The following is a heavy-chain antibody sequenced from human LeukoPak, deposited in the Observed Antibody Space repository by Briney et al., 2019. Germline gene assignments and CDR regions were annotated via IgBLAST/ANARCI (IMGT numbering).Heavy chain of an antibody. J-gene: IGHJ4*02. CDR3: ARDFSFGVRPLYFFDY. CDR2: ISTSGRT. D-gene: IGHD2-8*01. V-gene: IGHV3-23*01. Sequence: GGSLRLSCADSGFTFSSYAMSWVRQAPGKGLEWVSLISTSGRTHYADSVQGRFTISRDNSKNTLFLQMNSLRAEDTAVYYCARDFSFGVRPLYFFDYWGQGTLVTVSS. CDR1: GFTFSSYA.